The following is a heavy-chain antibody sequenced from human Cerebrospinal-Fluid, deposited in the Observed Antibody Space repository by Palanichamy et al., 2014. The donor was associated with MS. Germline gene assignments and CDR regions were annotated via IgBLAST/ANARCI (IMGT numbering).Heavy chain of an antibody. V-gene: IGHV1-18*01. CDR2: INAYNGNT. J-gene: IGHJ6*02. CDR1: GYTFPNYG. Sequence: QVQLVQSGAEVKKPGASVKVSCKASGYTFPNYGISWVRQAPGQGLEWMGWINAYNGNTNYAQKFQGRVTMTTDTSTSTAYMELRSLRSDDTAVYYCAVCSSTSCYGGYYYGMDVWGQGTTVTVSS. CDR3: AVCSSTSCYGGYYYGMDV. D-gene: IGHD2-2*01.